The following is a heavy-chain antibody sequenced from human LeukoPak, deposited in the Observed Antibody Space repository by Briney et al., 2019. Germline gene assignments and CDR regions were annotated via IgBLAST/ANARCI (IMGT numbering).Heavy chain of an antibody. Sequence: ASVKVSCKASGYTFTSYYMYWVRRAPGQGLEWMGIINPSGGSTSYAQKFQGRVTMTRDTSTSTVYMELRSLRSEDTAVYYCARIVYPYGMDVWGKGTTVTVSS. CDR3: ARIVYPYGMDV. J-gene: IGHJ6*04. V-gene: IGHV1-46*01. D-gene: IGHD2-8*01. CDR2: INPSGGST. CDR1: GYTFTSYY.